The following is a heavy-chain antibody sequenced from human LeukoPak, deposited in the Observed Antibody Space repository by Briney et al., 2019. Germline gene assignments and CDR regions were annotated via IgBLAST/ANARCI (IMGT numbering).Heavy chain of an antibody. J-gene: IGHJ4*02. V-gene: IGHV3-23*01. D-gene: IGHD1-14*01. Sequence: GGSLRLSCGASGFTFSSYAMNWVRQAPGKGLEWVSVISGSGGSTYYADSVKGRFTISRDNAKNSLYLQMNSLRAEDTAVYYCARDHRRGGLTDDYWGQGTLVTVSS. CDR1: GFTFSSYA. CDR2: ISGSGGST. CDR3: ARDHRRGGLTDDY.